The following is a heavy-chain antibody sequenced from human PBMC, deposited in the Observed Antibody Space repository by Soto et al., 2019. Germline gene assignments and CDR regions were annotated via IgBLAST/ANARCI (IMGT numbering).Heavy chain of an antibody. CDR2: IRSRANSYAT. Sequence: GVSMRRPCAACGFTFSGSAMHWGRQDCGKGLEWVGRIRSRANSYATAYGASMKGRFTISRDDSKNTAYLQMNSLNTEDTAVYYCTSQGYSYGFVYWGQGTLVTVSS. V-gene: IGHV3-73*01. CDR3: TSQGYSYGFVY. CDR1: GFTFSGSA. D-gene: IGHD5-18*01. J-gene: IGHJ4*02.